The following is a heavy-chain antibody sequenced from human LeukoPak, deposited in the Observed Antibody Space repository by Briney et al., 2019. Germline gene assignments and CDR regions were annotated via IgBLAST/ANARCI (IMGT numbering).Heavy chain of an antibody. D-gene: IGHD3-10*01. Sequence: ASVKVSCRISGYTLTELSIHWVRQAPGQGLEWMGGFDPEDAETVSAQKFQGRLTMTEDTSTDTAYMELSILRSDDTAVYYCASATRWDSGGFDYWGQGTLVTVS. J-gene: IGHJ4*02. CDR2: FDPEDAET. V-gene: IGHV1-24*01. CDR3: ASATRWDSGGFDY. CDR1: GYTLTELS.